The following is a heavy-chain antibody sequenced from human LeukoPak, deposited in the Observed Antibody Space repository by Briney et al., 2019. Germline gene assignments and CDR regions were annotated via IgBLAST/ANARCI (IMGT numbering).Heavy chain of an antibody. CDR1: GFTFSDYY. CDR2: ISSSGSTI. V-gene: IGHV3-11*01. D-gene: IGHD1-20*01. CDR3: ARDAITGMVGYNWFDP. Sequence: SGGSLRLSCAASGFTFSDYYMSWIRQAPGKGLEWVSYISSSGSTIYYADSVKRRFTISRDNAKNSLYLQMNSLRAEDTAVYYCARDAITGMVGYNWFDPWGQGTLVTVSS. J-gene: IGHJ5*02.